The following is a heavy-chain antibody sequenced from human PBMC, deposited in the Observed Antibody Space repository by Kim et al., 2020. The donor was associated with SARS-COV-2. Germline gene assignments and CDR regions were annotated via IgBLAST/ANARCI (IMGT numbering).Heavy chain of an antibody. J-gene: IGHJ4*02. D-gene: IGHD6-13*01. CDR3: AKDTRGIAAADPFDY. CDR2: ISWNSGSI. Sequence: GGSLRLSCAASGFTFDDYAMHWVRQAPGKGLEWVSGISWNSGSIGYADSVKGRFTISRDNAKNSLYLQMNSLRAEDTALYYCAKDTRGIAAADPFDYWGQGTLVTVSS. CDR1: GFTFDDYA. V-gene: IGHV3-9*01.